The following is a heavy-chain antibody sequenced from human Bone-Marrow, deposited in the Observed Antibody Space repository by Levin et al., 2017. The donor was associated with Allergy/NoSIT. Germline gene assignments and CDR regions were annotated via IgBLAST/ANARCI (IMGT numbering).Heavy chain of an antibody. V-gene: IGHV3-23*01. CDR3: VREDGLSTVTTLVLALDY. Sequence: PGGSLRLSCAASGLTFSNYAMNWVRQAPGRGLEWISQISGSGETTFYADSVKGRFTISRDNSKNTLYLQMTSLRVEDTATYYCVREDGLSTVTTLVLALDYWGQGSLVAVSS. CDR1: GLTFSNYA. CDR2: ISGSGETT. J-gene: IGHJ4*02. D-gene: IGHD4-17*01.